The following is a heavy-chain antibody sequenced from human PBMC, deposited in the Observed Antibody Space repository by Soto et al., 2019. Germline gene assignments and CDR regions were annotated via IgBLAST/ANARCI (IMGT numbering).Heavy chain of an antibody. CDR1: GYSFTSYW. Sequence: GESLKLSCKGSGYSFTSYWIGWVRQMPGKGLEWMGIIYPGDSDTRYSPSFQGQVTISADKSISTAYMELSSLRSEDTAVYYCATLGGYCSSTSCPDKPDYWGRGTLVTVSS. CDR3: ATLGGYCSSTSCPDKPDY. D-gene: IGHD2-2*01. V-gene: IGHV5-51*01. CDR2: IYPGDSDT. J-gene: IGHJ4*02.